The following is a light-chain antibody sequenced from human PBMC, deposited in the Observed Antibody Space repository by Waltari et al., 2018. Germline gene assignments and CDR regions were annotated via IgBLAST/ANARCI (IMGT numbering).Light chain of an antibody. V-gene: IGKV1-39*01. CDR3: HQTYNSPFT. CDR1: QTISHF. CDR2: LAS. J-gene: IGKJ3*01. Sequence: DIQMTQSPSSLSASIGDRVTITCRASQTISHFLNWYQQKPGKAPKLLVYLASNLQSGVPSKFSVRGSGTDFTLTISSLQPDDFATYFCHQTYNSPFTFGPGTKVDVK.